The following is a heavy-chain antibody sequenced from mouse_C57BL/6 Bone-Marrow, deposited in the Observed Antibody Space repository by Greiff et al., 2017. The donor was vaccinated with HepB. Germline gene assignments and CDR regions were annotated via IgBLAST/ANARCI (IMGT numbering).Heavy chain of an antibody. CDR1: GFSLTSYG. J-gene: IGHJ2*01. CDR3: ARHAKDYDYDGALDY. CDR2: IWSDGST. D-gene: IGHD2-4*01. V-gene: IGHV2-6-1*01. Sequence: VQLQQSGPGLVAPSQSLSITCTVSGFSLTSYGVHWVRQPPGKGLEWLVVIWSDGSTTYNSALKSRLSISKDNSKSQVFLKMNSLQTDDTAMYYCARHAKDYDYDGALDYWGQGTTLTVAS.